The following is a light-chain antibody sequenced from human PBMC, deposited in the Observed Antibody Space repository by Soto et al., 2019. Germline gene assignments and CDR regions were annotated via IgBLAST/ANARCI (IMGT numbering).Light chain of an antibody. Sequence: EIALTQSPGTLSLSPGERATLSCRASQSISSSYLAWYQQKPGQAPRLLIYGASNRATGIPDRFSGSGSGTDFKLTISRLEAEDFAVYYCQQYGSAPAWTCGQGTKVEIK. CDR3: QQYGSAPAWT. CDR1: QSISSSY. V-gene: IGKV3-20*01. J-gene: IGKJ1*01. CDR2: GAS.